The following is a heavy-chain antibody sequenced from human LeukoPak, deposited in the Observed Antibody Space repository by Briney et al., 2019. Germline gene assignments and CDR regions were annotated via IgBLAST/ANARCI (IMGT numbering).Heavy chain of an antibody. V-gene: IGHV1-46*01. CDR1: GYTFTSYY. J-gene: IGHJ4*02. CDR3: ARDGLSGRRGWFDY. CDR2: INPSGGST. Sequence: ATVKVSCKASGYTFTSYYMHWVRQAPGQGLEWMGIINPSGGSTSYAQKFQGRVTMTRDTSTSTVYMELSRLRSDNTAVYYCARDGLSGRRGWFDYWGQGTLVTVSS. D-gene: IGHD1-26*01.